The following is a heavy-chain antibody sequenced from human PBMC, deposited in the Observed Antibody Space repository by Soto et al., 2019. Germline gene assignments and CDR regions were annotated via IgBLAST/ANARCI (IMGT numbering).Heavy chain of an antibody. V-gene: IGHV3-30-3*01. CDR1: GFTFSSYA. Sequence: GGSLRLSCAASGFTFSSYAMHWVRQAPGKGLEWVAVISYDGSNKYYADSVEGRFTISRDNSKNILYLQMDSLRPEDTAVYFCAKEGSPKVSRWDDYWGQGTLVTVSS. D-gene: IGHD1-26*01. CDR2: ISYDGSNK. CDR3: AKEGSPKVSRWDDY. J-gene: IGHJ4*02.